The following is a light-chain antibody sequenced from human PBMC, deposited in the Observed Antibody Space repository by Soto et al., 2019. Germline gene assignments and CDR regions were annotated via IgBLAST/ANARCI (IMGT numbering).Light chain of an antibody. Sequence: EIVLTQSPGTLSLSPGERATLSCRASQSVSSSYLAWYQQKPGQAPRLLIYGASSRATGIPDRFSGSGSGTDLTLTISRLEPEDFAEYYCQQYGSSPLTCGQGTKVEIK. J-gene: IGKJ1*01. CDR2: GAS. CDR1: QSVSSSY. CDR3: QQYGSSPLT. V-gene: IGKV3-20*01.